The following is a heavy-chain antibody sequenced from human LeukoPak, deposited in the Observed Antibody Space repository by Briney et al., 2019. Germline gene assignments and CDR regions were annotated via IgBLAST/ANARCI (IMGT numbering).Heavy chain of an antibody. D-gene: IGHD1-26*01. CDR2: IDTNTGNP. V-gene: IGHV7-4-1*02. CDR1: GYTFTTYA. Sequence: ASVKVSCKASGYTFTTYAINWARQAPGQGLEWMGWIDTNTGNPTYAQGFTGRFVFSLDTSVNTAHLQISSLRAEDTAVYYCARDLVYVAVGATEDAFDIWGQGTMVTVSS. J-gene: IGHJ3*02. CDR3: ARDLVYVAVGATEDAFDI.